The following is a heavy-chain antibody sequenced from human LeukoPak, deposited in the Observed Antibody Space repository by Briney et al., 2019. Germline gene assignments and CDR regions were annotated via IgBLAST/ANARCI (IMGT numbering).Heavy chain of an antibody. CDR1: GGSISSYY. D-gene: IGHD4-23*01. J-gene: IGHJ4*02. Sequence: ASETLSLTCTVSGGSISSYYWSWIRQPPGKGLEWIGYIYYSGSTNYNPSLKSRVTISVDTSKNQFSLKLSSMTAADTAVYYCARVAYHDYGGNHFDSWGQGTLVTVSS. CDR2: IYYSGST. CDR3: ARVAYHDYGGNHFDS. V-gene: IGHV4-59*01.